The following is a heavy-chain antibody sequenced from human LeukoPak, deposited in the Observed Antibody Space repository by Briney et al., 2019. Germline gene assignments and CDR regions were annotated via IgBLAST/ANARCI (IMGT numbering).Heavy chain of an antibody. CDR2: IYYSGST. J-gene: IGHJ4*02. CDR3: ARADGDYPYYFDY. CDR1: GGSISSSNYN. Sequence: SETLSLTCTVSGGSISSSNYNWGWIRQPPGKGLEWVGSIYYSGSTNYNPSLKSRVTISVDTSKNQFSLKLSSVTAADTAVYYCARADGDYPYYFDYWGQGTLVTVSS. V-gene: IGHV4-39*07. D-gene: IGHD4-17*01.